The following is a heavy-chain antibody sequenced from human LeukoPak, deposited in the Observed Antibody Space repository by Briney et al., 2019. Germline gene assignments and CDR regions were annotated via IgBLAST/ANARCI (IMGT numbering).Heavy chain of an antibody. V-gene: IGHV3-30-3*01. D-gene: IGHD3-10*01. J-gene: IGHJ4*02. CDR2: ISYDGSNK. CDR3: ARDPTGSYNFDY. CDR1: GFTFSSYA. Sequence: GGSLRLPCAASGFTFSSYAMHWVRQAPGKGLEWVAVISYDGSNKYYADSVKGRFTISRDNSKNTLSLQMNSLRAEDTAVYYCARDPTGSYNFDYWGQGTLVTVSS.